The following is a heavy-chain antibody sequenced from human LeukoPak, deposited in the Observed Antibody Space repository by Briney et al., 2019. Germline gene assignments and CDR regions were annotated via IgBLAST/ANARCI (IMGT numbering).Heavy chain of an antibody. CDR3: ARGGNERIAVAGTYYFDY. J-gene: IGHJ4*02. D-gene: IGHD6-19*01. CDR2: IYTSGST. V-gene: IGHV4-61*02. CDR1: GGSISSGSYY. Sequence: SETLSLTCTVSGGSISSGSYYWSWIRQPAGKGLEWIGRIYTSGSTNYNPSLKSRVTISVDTSKNQFSLKLSSVTAADTAVYYCARGGNERIAVAGTYYFDYWGQGTLVTVSS.